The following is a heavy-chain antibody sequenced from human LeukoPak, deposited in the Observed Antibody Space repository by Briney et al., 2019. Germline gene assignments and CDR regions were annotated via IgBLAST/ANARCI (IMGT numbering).Heavy chain of an antibody. D-gene: IGHD3-22*01. CDR3: ARVNPSNSGFYAY. V-gene: IGHV3-21*01. J-gene: IGHJ1*01. Sequence: GGSLRLSCAASGFTFTNAWMNWVRQAPGKGLEWVSSISSGSSYIYYTDSVKGRFTVSRDNAKNSVYLQMNSLRAEDTAVYYCARVNPSNSGFYAYWGQGTLVTVSS. CDR1: GFTFTNAW. CDR2: ISSGSSYI.